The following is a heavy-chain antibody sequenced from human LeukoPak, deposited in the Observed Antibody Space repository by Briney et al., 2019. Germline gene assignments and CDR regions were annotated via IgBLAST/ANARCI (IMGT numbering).Heavy chain of an antibody. J-gene: IGHJ4*02. CDR2: ISWNSGSI. CDR3: VKDTEDYFDY. Sequence: GRSLRLSCASSRFTFDDYAMHWVRQAPGKGLEWVSGISWNSGSIGYADSVKGRFTISRDNAKNSLYLQMNSLRAEDTALYYCVKDTEDYFDYWGQGTLVTVSP. CDR1: RFTFDDYA. V-gene: IGHV3-9*01.